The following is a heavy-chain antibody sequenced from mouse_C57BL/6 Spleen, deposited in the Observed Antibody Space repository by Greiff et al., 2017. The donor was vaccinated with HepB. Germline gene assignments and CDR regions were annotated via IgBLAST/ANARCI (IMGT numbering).Heavy chain of an antibody. J-gene: IGHJ1*03. D-gene: IGHD1-1*01. CDR1: GYSFTDYN. Sequence: EVKLMESGPELVKPGASVKISCKASGYSFTDYNMNWVKQSNGKSLEWIGVINPNYGTTSYNQKFKGKATLTVDQSSSTAYMQLNSLTSEDSAVYYCARELGITTVVENWYFDVWGTGTTVTVSS. CDR2: INPNYGTT. CDR3: ARELGITTVVENWYFDV. V-gene: IGHV1-39*01.